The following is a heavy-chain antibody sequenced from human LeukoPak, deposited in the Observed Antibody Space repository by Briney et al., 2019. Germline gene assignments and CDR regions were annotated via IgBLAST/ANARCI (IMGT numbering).Heavy chain of an antibody. V-gene: IGHV3-23*01. CDR2: ISGSGHRT. CDR1: GFTFSSYG. Sequence: GGSLRLSCAASGFTFSSYGVSWVRQAPGKGLEWVSGISGSGHRTYYADSVKGRFTISRDNSKSTLYLQMNSLRAEDTAVYYCARLYLPATRFDYWGQGALVTVSS. J-gene: IGHJ4*02. D-gene: IGHD5-24*01. CDR3: ARLYLPATRFDY.